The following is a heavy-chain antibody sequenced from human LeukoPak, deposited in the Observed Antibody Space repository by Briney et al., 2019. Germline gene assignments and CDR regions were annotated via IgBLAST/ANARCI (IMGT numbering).Heavy chain of an antibody. J-gene: IGHJ4*02. Sequence: SETLSLTCTVSGGSISSYYWSWIRQPPGKGLEWIGYIYYSGSTNHNPSLKSRVTISVDTSKNQFSLKLSSVTAADTAVYYCARERTSVLFDYWGQGTLVTVSS. D-gene: IGHD2-2*01. CDR2: IYYSGST. CDR1: GGSISSYY. V-gene: IGHV4-59*01. CDR3: ARERTSVLFDY.